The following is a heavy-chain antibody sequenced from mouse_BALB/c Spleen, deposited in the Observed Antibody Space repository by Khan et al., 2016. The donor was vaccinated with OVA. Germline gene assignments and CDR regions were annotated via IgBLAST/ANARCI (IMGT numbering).Heavy chain of an antibody. CDR1: GFTFNSYG. CDR2: ISGDSNTI. Sequence: EVELVESGGGLVQPGRSQKLSCAASGFTFNSYGMHWVRQAPEKGLEWVAFISGDSNTIYYAHTVKGRFTISTDNPTTTLFLQMTGLMSEDTAMYSCATSYWYGDYFDYWGPGTTLTVS. J-gene: IGHJ2*01. D-gene: IGHD2-14*01. V-gene: IGHV5-17*02. CDR3: ATSYWYGDYFDY.